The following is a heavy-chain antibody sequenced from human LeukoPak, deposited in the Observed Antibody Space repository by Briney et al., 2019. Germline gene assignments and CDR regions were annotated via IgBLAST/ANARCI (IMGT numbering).Heavy chain of an antibody. Sequence: GRSLRLSCAASGFTFSSYGMHWVRQAPGKGLEWVAVIWYDGSNKYYADSVKGRFTISRDNSKNTLYLQMNSLRAEDTAVYYCAKGRAKLTIYYGSGSYPYYFDYWGQGTLVTVSS. J-gene: IGHJ4*02. V-gene: IGHV3-33*06. CDR2: IWYDGSNK. CDR1: GFTFSSYG. D-gene: IGHD3-10*01. CDR3: AKGRAKLTIYYGSGSYPYYFDY.